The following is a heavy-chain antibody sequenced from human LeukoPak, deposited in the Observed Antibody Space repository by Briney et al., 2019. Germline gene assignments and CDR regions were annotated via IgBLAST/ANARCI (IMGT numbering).Heavy chain of an antibody. J-gene: IGHJ4*02. CDR1: GLTFSSYG. CDR2: ISGSGGST. D-gene: IGHD6-19*01. CDR3: ARGTYSSGWYDQNFDY. Sequence: RGSLRLSCAASGLTFSSYGMSWVRQAPGKGLEWVSAISGSGGSTYYADSVKGRFTISRDNSKNTLYLQMNSLRAEDTAVYYCARGTYSSGWYDQNFDYWGQGTLVTVSS. V-gene: IGHV3-23*01.